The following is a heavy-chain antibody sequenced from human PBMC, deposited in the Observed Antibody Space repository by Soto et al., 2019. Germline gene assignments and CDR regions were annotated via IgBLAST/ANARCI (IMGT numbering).Heavy chain of an antibody. CDR1: GGSFSGYY. V-gene: IGHV4-34*01. CDR3: ARGDNWNDEASDY. J-gene: IGHJ4*02. CDR2: INHSGST. D-gene: IGHD1-1*01. Sequence: LETLSLTCAVYGGSFSGYYWSWIRQPPGKGLEWIGEINHSGSTNYNPSLKSRVTISVDTSKNQFSLKLSSVTAADTAVYYCARGDNWNDEASDYWGQGTLVTVSS.